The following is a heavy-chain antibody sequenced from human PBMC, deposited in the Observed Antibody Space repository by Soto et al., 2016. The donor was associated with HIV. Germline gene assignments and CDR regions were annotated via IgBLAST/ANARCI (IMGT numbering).Heavy chain of an antibody. CDR3: ARNWDGYSSAWLRFSHYFDY. D-gene: IGHD6-19*01. CDR1: GFTFSRYW. CDR2: INSDGSAI. J-gene: IGHJ4*02. Sequence: EVQLVESGGGLVQPGGSLRLSCAASGFTFSRYWMHWVRQAPGKGLVWVPRINSDGSAITYADSVKGRFTISRDNTKNTLYLQMNSLRAEDTAVYYCARNWDGYSSAWLRFSHYFDYWGQGILVTVSS. V-gene: IGHV3-74*01.